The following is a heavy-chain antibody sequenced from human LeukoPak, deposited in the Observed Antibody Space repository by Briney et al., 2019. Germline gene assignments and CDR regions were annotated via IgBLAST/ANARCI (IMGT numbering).Heavy chain of an antibody. CDR3: VRELAY. CDR2: ISSDGGAI. J-gene: IGHJ4*02. V-gene: IGHV3-48*01. Sequence: GGSLRLSRAASGFTFTTYMMNWVRQTPGKGLEWVSYISSDGGAIYYADSVKGRFTISRDNAQTSLYLQMNNLRAEDTAVYYCVRELAYWGQGALVTVSS. CDR1: GFTFTTYM.